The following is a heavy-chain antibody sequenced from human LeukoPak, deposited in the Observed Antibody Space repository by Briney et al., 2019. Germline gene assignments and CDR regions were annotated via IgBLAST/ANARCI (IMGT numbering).Heavy chain of an antibody. D-gene: IGHD2-15*01. CDR2: IYYSGST. Sequence: KPSETLSLTCTVSGGSISSTGYYWGWIRQPPGKGLEWIGNIYYSGSTYYNPSLKSRVTISVDTSKNQFSLKLSSVTAADTAVYYCARRGYCSDGSCYQVWFDPWGQGTLVTVSS. V-gene: IGHV4-39*01. CDR3: ARRGYCSDGSCYQVWFDP. J-gene: IGHJ5*02. CDR1: GGSISSTGYY.